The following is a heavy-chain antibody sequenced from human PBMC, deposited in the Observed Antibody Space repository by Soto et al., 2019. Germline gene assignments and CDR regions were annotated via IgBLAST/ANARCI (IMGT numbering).Heavy chain of an antibody. D-gene: IGHD3-22*01. CDR1: GFTVSSNY. Sequence: EVQLVESGGGLIQPGGSLRLSCAASGFTVSSNYMSWVRQAPGKGLEWVSIIYSGGGTYYADSVKGRFTISRDNSKNTLYLQINSLSAEDTAVYYCAKDRRPYYYDSSGWVFDYWGQGTLVTVSS. J-gene: IGHJ4*02. CDR2: IYSGGGT. V-gene: IGHV3-53*01. CDR3: AKDRRPYYYDSSGWVFDY.